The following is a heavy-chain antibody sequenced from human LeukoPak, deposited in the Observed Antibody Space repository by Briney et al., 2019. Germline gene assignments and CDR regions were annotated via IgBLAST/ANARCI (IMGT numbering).Heavy chain of an antibody. CDR3: ARGSIFWPTADRWFDP. D-gene: IGHD3-9*01. CDR1: GGTFSSYA. Sequence: ASVKVSCKASGGTFSSYAISWVRQAPGQGLEWMGGIIPIFGTANYAQKFQGRVTITADESTSTAYMELSSLRSEDTAVYYCARGSIFWPTADRWFDPWGQGTLVTVSS. J-gene: IGHJ5*02. V-gene: IGHV1-69*13. CDR2: IIPIFGTA.